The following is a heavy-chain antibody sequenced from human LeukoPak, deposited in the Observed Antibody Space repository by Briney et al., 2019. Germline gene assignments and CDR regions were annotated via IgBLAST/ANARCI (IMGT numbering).Heavy chain of an antibody. V-gene: IGHV1-69*13. J-gene: IGHJ6*03. D-gene: IGHD3-3*01. CDR3: ASLDFWSGYYASPYYYYYMDV. CDR2: IIPIFGTA. CDR1: GGTFSSYA. Sequence: SVKVSCKASGGTFSSYAISWVRQAPGQGLEWMGGIIPIFGTANYAQKFQGRVTITADESTSTAYMELSSLGSEDTAVYYCASLDFWSGYYASPYYYYYMDVWGKGTTVTVSS.